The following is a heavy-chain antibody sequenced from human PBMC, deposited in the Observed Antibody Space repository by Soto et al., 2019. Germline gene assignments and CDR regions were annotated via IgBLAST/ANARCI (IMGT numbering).Heavy chain of an antibody. Sequence: QVQLVQSGAEVKKPGSSVKVSCKASGGTFSSYAISWVRQAPGQGLEWMGGISPIFGTANYAQKFQGSVTITADESTSTAYMELSSLRSQDTAVYYCARSYDVWSGYSYYYYYYGMDVWGQGTTVTVSS. CDR3: ARSYDVWSGYSYYYYYYGMDV. CDR2: ISPIFGTA. V-gene: IGHV1-69*01. D-gene: IGHD3-3*01. CDR1: GGTFSSYA. J-gene: IGHJ6*02.